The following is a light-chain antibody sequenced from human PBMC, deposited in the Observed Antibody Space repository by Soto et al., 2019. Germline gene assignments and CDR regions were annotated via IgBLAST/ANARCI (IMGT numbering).Light chain of an antibody. CDR2: GAS. V-gene: IGKV3-20*01. CDR3: QQHGSSLALT. J-gene: IGKJ4*01. Sequence: EIVFTQSPDTLSLSPLEISTLSCSASQRITSTFLAWYQQKPGQAPRLLIYGASSRATGIPARFTGSGSGTDFTLTISRLETEDFAVYYCQQHGSSLALTFGGGTKVNIK. CDR1: QRITSTF.